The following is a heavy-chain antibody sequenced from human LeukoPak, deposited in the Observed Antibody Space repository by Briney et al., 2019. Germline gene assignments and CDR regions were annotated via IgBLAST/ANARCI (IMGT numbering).Heavy chain of an antibody. Sequence: GGSLRLSCAASGFTFSSYAMSWVRQAPGKGLECVSAISGSGGSTYYADSAKGRFTISRDNSKNTLDLQMNSLRAEDTAVYYCAKSLARVAAPTPYDYWGQGALVTVSS. CDR3: AKSLARVAAPTPYDY. CDR2: ISGSGGST. J-gene: IGHJ4*02. D-gene: IGHD6-13*01. V-gene: IGHV3-23*01. CDR1: GFTFSSYA.